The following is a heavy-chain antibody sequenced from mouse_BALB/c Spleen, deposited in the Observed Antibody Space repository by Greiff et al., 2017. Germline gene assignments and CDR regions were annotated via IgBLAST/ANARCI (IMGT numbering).Heavy chain of an antibody. Sequence: VKLVESGPGLVAPSQSLSITCTVSGFSLTSYDISWIRQPPGKGLEWLGVIWTGGGTNYNSAFMSRLSISKDNSKSQVFLKMNSLQTDDTAIYYCVRGRFDYWGQGTTLTVSS. V-gene: IGHV2-9-2*01. CDR3: VRGRFDY. CDR2: IWTGGGT. CDR1: GFSLTSYD. J-gene: IGHJ2*01.